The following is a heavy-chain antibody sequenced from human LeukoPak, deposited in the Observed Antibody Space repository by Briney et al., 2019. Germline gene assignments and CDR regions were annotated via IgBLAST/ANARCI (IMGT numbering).Heavy chain of an antibody. CDR3: AKDQHGIVVVPAPIPFDY. V-gene: IGHV3-30*02. CDR1: GFTFSSYG. Sequence: GGSLRLSCAASGFTFSSYGMHWVRLAPGKGLEWVAFIRYDGSNKYYADSVKDRFTISRDNSKNTLYLQMNSLRAEDTAVYYCAKDQHGIVVVPAPIPFDYWGQGTLVTVSS. J-gene: IGHJ4*02. D-gene: IGHD2-2*01. CDR2: IRYDGSNK.